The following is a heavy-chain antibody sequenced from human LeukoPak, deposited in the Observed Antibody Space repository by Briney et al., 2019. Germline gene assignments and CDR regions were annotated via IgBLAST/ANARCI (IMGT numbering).Heavy chain of an antibody. CDR1: GFTFSSYG. V-gene: IGHV3-30*02. CDR3: ANLQLDAFDI. Sequence: GGSLRLSCAASGFTFSSYGMHWVRQAPGKGLEWVAFKRYDGSNKYYADSVKGRFTISRDNSKNTLYLQMNSLRAEDTAVYYCANLQLDAFDIWGQGTMVTVSS. J-gene: IGHJ3*02. D-gene: IGHD5-18*01. CDR2: KRYDGSNK.